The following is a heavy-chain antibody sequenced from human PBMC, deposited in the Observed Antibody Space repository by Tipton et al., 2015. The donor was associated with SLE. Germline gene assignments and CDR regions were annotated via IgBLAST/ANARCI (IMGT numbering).Heavy chain of an antibody. CDR2: IIPIFGAA. J-gene: IGHJ4*02. V-gene: IGHV1-69*01. CDR3: AGDGGSGSDFDF. Sequence: QVQLVQSGAEVKKPGSSVKVSCKASGGTFSNYAINWVRQAPGQGLEWMGGIIPIFGAAKYAQKFQDRVTITADESTSTAYMELSSLRSEDTAVYYCAGDGGSGSDFDFWRQGTLVTVSS. CDR1: GGTFSNYA. D-gene: IGHD6-19*01.